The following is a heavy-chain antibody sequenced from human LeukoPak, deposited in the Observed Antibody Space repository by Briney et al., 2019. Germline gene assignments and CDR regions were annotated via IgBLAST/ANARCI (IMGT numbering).Heavy chain of an antibody. Sequence: SETLSLTCAVYGGSFSGYYWSWIRQPPGKGLEWIGEINHSGSTNYNPSLKSRVTISVDTSNNQFSLKLSSVTAADTAVYYCARAAYCGGDCYTNRLYNWFDPWGQGTLVTVSS. J-gene: IGHJ5*02. CDR2: INHSGST. V-gene: IGHV4-34*01. D-gene: IGHD2-21*02. CDR3: ARAAYCGGDCYTNRLYNWFDP. CDR1: GGSFSGYY.